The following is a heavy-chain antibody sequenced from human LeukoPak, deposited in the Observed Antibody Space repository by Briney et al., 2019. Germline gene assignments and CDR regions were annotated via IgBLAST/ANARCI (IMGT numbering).Heavy chain of an antibody. CDR2: ISNRGSP. V-gene: IGHV4-38-2*02. CDR3: VRDGGFYYTASPNSWFDP. Sequence: TSETLSLTCLVSGFSISSDDCWGWIRQPPGKGLEWIGSISNRGSPYYNPPLKSRVTMSVDTPNNHFSLRLSSVTAADTAVYYCVRDGGFYYTASPNSWFDPWGQGTLVTVSS. CDR1: GFSISSDDC. D-gene: IGHD2-15*01. J-gene: IGHJ5*02.